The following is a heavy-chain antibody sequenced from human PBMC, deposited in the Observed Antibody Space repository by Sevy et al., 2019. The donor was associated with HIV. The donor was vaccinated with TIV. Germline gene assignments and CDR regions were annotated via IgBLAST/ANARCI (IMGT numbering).Heavy chain of an antibody. CDR2: IWYHGSSK. J-gene: IGHJ4*02. Sequence: GGSLRLCCVASQFNFDTYAIHWVRQAPGKGLEWVAVIWYHGSSKDYAESVKGRFAISRDNSQNTAFLQMNSLRAEDTGVYYCATNMVHAGAYDSYFNFWAQGSLVTVSS. V-gene: IGHV3-33*01. CDR1: QFNFDTYA. CDR3: ATNMVHAGAYDSYFNF. D-gene: IGHD3-10*01.